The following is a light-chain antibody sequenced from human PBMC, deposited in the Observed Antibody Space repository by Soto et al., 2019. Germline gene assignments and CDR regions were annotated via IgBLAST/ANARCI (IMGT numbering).Light chain of an antibody. V-gene: IGKV3-11*01. Sequence: EIVLTQSPATLSLSPGERATLSCRASQSVSSYLAWYQQNPGQAPLLLIYDASNRATGIPARFSGSGSGTDFTLVISSLEPDDFAVYYCQRRSNWPLAFGRGTKVEI. J-gene: IGKJ1*01. CDR2: DAS. CDR1: QSVSSY. CDR3: QRRSNWPLA.